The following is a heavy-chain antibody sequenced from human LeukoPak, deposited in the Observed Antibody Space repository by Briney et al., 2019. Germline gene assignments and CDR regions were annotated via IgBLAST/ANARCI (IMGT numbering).Heavy chain of an antibody. J-gene: IGHJ6*02. D-gene: IGHD5-18*01. CDR3: ARDPVDTAMVRVTSPGYGMDV. CDR1: GYTFTGYY. CDR2: INPNSGGT. Sequence: GASVKVSCKASGYTFTGYYMHWVRQAPGQGLEWMGWINPNSGGTNYAQKFQGRVTMTRDTSISTAYMELSRLRSDDTAVYYCARDPVDTAMVRVTSPGYGMDVWGQGTTVTVSS. V-gene: IGHV1-2*02.